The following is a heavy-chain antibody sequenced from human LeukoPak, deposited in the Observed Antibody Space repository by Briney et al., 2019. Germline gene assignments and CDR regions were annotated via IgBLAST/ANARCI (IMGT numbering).Heavy chain of an antibody. CDR2: IRDGGSNK. J-gene: IGHJ3*01. Sequence: GGSLRLSCAASGFTFSSYGMHWVRQAPGKGLEWVAFIRDGGSNKYHADSVKDRLTISRDNSKNTLYLEINSLRDEDTAVYYCAKAYGGNSGAFDLWGQGTMVTVSS. CDR3: AKAYGGNSGAFDL. D-gene: IGHD4-23*01. V-gene: IGHV3-30*02. CDR1: GFTFSSYG.